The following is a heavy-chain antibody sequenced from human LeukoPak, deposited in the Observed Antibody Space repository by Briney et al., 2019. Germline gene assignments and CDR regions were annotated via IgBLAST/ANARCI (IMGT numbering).Heavy chain of an antibody. Sequence: SETLSLTCTVSGGSISSYYWSWIRQPPGKGLEWIGYIYYSGSTNYNPSLKSRVTISVDTSKDQFSLKLSSVTAADTAVYYCASSEGNWGTLDVWGKGTTVTVSS. D-gene: IGHD7-27*01. CDR2: IYYSGST. CDR1: GGSISSYY. CDR3: ASSEGNWGTLDV. J-gene: IGHJ6*04. V-gene: IGHV4-59*01.